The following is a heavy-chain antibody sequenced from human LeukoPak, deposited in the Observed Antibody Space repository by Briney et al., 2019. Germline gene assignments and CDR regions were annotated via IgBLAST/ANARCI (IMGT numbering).Heavy chain of an antibody. V-gene: IGHV1-46*01. CDR3: ARDNTMIVVGRRGDAFDI. J-gene: IGHJ3*02. D-gene: IGHD3-22*01. Sequence: ASVKVSCKASGYTFTSYYMHWVRQAPGQGLEWMGIINPSGGSTSYAQKFQGRVTVTRDTSTSTVYMELSSLRSEGTAVYCCARDNTMIVVGRRGDAFDIWGQGTMVTVSS. CDR1: GYTFTSYY. CDR2: INPSGGST.